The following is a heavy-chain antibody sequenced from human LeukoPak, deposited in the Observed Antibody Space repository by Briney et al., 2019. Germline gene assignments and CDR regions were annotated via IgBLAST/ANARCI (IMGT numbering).Heavy chain of an antibody. V-gene: IGHV3-15*01. CDR3: TTEGFLYPLDYFDY. J-gene: IGHJ4*02. D-gene: IGHD2-8*01. CDR1: GFTFSNAW. CDR2: IKSKTDGGTT. Sequence: PGGSLRLSCAASGFTFSNAWMSWVRQAPGKGLEWVGRIKSKTDGGTTDYAAPVKGRFTISRDDSKNTLYLQMNSLKTEDTAVYYCTTEGFLYPLDYFDYWGQGTLVTVSS.